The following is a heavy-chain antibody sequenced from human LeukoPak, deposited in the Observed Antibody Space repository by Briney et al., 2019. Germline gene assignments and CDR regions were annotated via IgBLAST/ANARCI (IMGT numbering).Heavy chain of an antibody. V-gene: IGHV4-4*07. Sequence: SETLSLTCTVSGGSISSYYWSWIRQPAGKGLEWIGRIYTSGSTNYNPSLKSRVTMSVDTSKNQFSLKLSPVTAADTAVYYCARDYRDYYYYGMDVWGQGTTVTVSS. CDR2: IYTSGST. J-gene: IGHJ6*02. CDR3: ARDYRDYYYYGMDV. D-gene: IGHD3-16*02. CDR1: GGSISSYY.